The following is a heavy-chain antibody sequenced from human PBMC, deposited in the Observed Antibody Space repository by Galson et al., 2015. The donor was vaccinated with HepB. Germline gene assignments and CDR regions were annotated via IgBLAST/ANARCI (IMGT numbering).Heavy chain of an antibody. J-gene: IGHJ3*02. CDR3: AKDRKQWLVTRGDAFDI. D-gene: IGHD6-19*01. V-gene: IGHV3-30*18. CDR1: GFTFSSYG. CDR2: ISYDGSNK. Sequence: SLRLSCAASGFTFSSYGMHWVRQAPGKGLEWVAVISYDGSNKYYADSVKGRFTISRDNSKNTLYLQMNSLRAEDTAVYYCAKDRKQWLVTRGDAFDIWGQGRMVTVSS.